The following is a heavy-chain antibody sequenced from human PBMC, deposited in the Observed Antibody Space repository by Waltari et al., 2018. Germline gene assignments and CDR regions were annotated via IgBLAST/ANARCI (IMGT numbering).Heavy chain of an antibody. CDR1: GFIFSDYW. CDR2: VGTDERGP. D-gene: IGHD7-27*01. CDR3: ARDTPGDGIDY. J-gene: IGHJ4*02. Sequence: EVQLVESGGGSVQPGGSLSLSCTASGFIFSDYWFHWVRQVPGKGLLWVSHVGTDERGPTYADSVKGRFTISRDNAKNTVYLQMNSLRVEDTAVYYCARDTPGDGIDYWGQGTLVTVSS. V-gene: IGHV3-74*03.